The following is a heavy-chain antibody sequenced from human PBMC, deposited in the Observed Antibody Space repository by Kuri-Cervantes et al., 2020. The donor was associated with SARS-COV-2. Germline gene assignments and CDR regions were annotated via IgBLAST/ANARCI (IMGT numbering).Heavy chain of an antibody. Sequence: GESLKISCAASGFTFGNYWMHWVRQAPGKGLVWVSRFMSDGTSPSYADSVRGRFTISRDNAKNTLYLQMNSLRAEDTAVYYCARAYSSSYVLYFDYWGQGTLVTVSS. CDR2: FMSDGTSP. J-gene: IGHJ4*02. CDR3: ARAYSSSYVLYFDY. V-gene: IGHV3-74*01. CDR1: GFTFGNYW. D-gene: IGHD6-13*01.